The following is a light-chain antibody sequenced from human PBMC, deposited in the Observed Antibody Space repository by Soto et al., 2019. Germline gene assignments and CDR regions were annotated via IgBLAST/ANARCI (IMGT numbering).Light chain of an antibody. CDR1: QSISYY. Sequence: DIQMTQSPSSLSAYVGDRVNITCRASQSISYYLNWYQQKPGRAPNLLMYGASSLQSGVPSRFTGSGSGTEFTLTSTSLQPGDFAYYYCQQTYTTPLTFGGGTKVEIK. CDR2: GAS. J-gene: IGKJ4*01. V-gene: IGKV1-39*01. CDR3: QQTYTTPLT.